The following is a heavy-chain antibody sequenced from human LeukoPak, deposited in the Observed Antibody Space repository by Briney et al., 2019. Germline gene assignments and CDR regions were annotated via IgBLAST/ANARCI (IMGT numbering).Heavy chain of an antibody. D-gene: IGHD3-22*01. Sequence: GASVKVSCKASGYAFISYNINWLRQATGQGLEWMGWVNPRSGDAGYLQKFQGRLTITRDSSIDTAYMDLSGLSSEDTAVYYCATGPPHEYYDSSGYPKNWFDPWGQGTLVTVSS. CDR2: VNPRSGDA. V-gene: IGHV1-8*03. CDR3: ATGPPHEYYDSSGYPKNWFDP. CDR1: GYAFISYN. J-gene: IGHJ5*02.